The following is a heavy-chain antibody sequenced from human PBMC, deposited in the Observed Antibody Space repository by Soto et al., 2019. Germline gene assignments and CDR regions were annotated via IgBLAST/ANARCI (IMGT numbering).Heavy chain of an antibody. J-gene: IGHJ3*02. CDR3: ATPYGGNSGDAFDI. Sequence: GESLKISCKGSGYSFTSYWISWVRQMPGKGLEWMGRIDPSDSYTNYSPSFQGRVTISADKSISTAYLQWSSLKASDTAMYYCATPYGGNSGDAFDIWGQGTMVTVSS. V-gene: IGHV5-10-1*01. D-gene: IGHD4-17*01. CDR1: GYSFTSYW. CDR2: IDPSDSYT.